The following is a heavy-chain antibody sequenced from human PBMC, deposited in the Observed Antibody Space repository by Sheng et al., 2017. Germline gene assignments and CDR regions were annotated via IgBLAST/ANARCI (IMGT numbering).Heavy chain of an antibody. V-gene: IGHV3-30*04. J-gene: IGHJ4*02. CDR3: ARGSYSGSYYFDY. D-gene: IGHD1-26*01. Sequence: QVQLVESGGGVVQPGRSLRLSCAASGFTFSSYAMHWVRQAPGKGLEWVAVISYDGSNKYYADSVKGRFTISRDNSKNTLYLQMNSLRAEDTAVYYCARGSYSGSYYFDYWGQGTLVTVSS. CDR2: ISYDGSNK. CDR1: GFTFSSYA.